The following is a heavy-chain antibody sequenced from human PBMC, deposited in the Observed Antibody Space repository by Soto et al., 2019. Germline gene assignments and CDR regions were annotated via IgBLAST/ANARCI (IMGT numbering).Heavy chain of an antibody. J-gene: IGHJ6*02. D-gene: IGHD2-2*01. CDR2: ISGSGGST. CDR1: GFTFSSYA. V-gene: IGHV3-23*01. CDR3: AKSLPIVVVPAATMDYYGMDV. Sequence: EVQLLESGGGLVQPGGSLRLSCAASGFTFSSYAMSWVRQAPGKGLEWVSAISGSGGSTYYADSVKGRFTISRDNSNNTLYLQMNSLRAEDTAVYYCAKSLPIVVVPAATMDYYGMDVWGQGTTVTVSS.